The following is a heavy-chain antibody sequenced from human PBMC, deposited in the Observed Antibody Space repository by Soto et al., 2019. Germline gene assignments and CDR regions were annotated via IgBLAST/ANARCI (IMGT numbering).Heavy chain of an antibody. CDR1: GGTFSIYA. V-gene: IGHV1-69*13. CDR3: ARDRTRAGTTFFYYYGMDV. Sequence: SLKVSCKASGGTFSIYAISWVRRAPGQGLEWMGGIIPIFGTANYAQKFQGRVTITADESTSTAYMELSSLRSEDTAVYYCARDRTRAGTTFFYYYGMDVWGQGTTVTVSS. J-gene: IGHJ6*02. D-gene: IGHD1-1*01. CDR2: IIPIFGTA.